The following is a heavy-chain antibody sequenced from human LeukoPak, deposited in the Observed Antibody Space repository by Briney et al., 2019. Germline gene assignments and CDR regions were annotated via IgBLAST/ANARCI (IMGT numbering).Heavy chain of an antibody. J-gene: IGHJ5*02. CDR1: GGSISSGGNS. D-gene: IGHD6-19*01. CDR3: AKGAGPPWFDP. CDR2: MSSSGIS. Sequence: PSETLSLTCAVSGGSISSGGNSWSWIRQPARKGLEWIGRMSSSGISTYSPSLKSRVTISIDTSRNQFSMNLNSVTAADTAVYYCAKGAGPPWFDPWGQGTLVTVSS. V-gene: IGHV4-61*02.